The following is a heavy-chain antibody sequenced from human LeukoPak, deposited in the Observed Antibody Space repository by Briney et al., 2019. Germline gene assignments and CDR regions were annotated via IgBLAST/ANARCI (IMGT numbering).Heavy chain of an antibody. CDR2: IYPDDSDT. CDR1: GYNFVNYW. J-gene: IGHJ3*02. V-gene: IGHV5-51*01. CDR3: ARLRPQDAFDI. Sequence: GESLKISCKSSGYNFVNYWIAWVRQMPGKGLEWMGIIYPDDSDTRYSPSFQGQVTISADKSISTAYLQWSSLKASDTAMYYCARLRPQDAFDIWGQGTMVTVSS.